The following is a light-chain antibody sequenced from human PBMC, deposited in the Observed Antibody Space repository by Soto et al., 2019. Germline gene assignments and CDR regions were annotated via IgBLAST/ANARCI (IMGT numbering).Light chain of an antibody. Sequence: DIQMTQSPSTLSASVGDRVTVTCRASQDVGSFLAWYQQKPGKAPKLLLYLASRLESGVPSRFSGSGSGTEFTLTISGLQPDDFATYFCQQYNSHSFYTFGQGTKLEIK. J-gene: IGKJ2*01. CDR3: QQYNSHSFYT. V-gene: IGKV1-5*03. CDR1: QDVGSF. CDR2: LAS.